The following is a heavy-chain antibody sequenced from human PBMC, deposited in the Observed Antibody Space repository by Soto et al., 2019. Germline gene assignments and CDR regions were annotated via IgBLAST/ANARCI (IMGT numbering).Heavy chain of an antibody. J-gene: IGHJ4*02. D-gene: IGHD6-6*01. CDR2: IYYSGST. V-gene: IGHV4-30-4*01. CDR3: AREGHSSSSDY. CDR1: GGSISSGGYS. Sequence: SETLSLTCAVSGGSISSGGYSWSWIRQPPGKGLEWIGYIYYSGSTYYNPSLKSRVTISVDTSKNQFSLKLSSVTAADTAVYYCAREGHSSSSDYWGQGTQVTVSS.